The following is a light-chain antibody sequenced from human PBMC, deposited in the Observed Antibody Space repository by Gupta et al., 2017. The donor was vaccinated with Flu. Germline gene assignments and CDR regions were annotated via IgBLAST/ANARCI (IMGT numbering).Light chain of an antibody. Sequence: RPTRACRASHRVTSSYLARYQQRPGQAPRLLIYGASSRATGIPDRFSGSGSGTDFTLTISRLEPEDFAVYYCQQYGSSPRGTFGQGTKVEIK. CDR1: HRVTSSY. CDR2: GAS. J-gene: IGKJ1*01. V-gene: IGKV3-20*01. CDR3: QQYGSSPRGT.